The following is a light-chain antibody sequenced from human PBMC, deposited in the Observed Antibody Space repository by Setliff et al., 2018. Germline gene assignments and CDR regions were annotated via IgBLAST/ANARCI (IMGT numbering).Light chain of an antibody. CDR1: SIYFRRYDY. J-gene: IGLJ1*01. CDR3: SSHGGSNNWSV. CDR2: GVK. V-gene: IGLV2-8*01. Sequence: QSALTQPPSASGSPGQSVTISCTGTSIYFRRYDYVSWYQQHPGKAPKLLLYGVKKRPSGVPDRFSGSKSGNTASLTVSGPQAEDEADYYCSSHGGSNNWSVFGTGTKVTVL.